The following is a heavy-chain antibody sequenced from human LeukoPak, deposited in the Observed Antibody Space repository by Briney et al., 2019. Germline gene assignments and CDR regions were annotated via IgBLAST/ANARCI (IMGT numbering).Heavy chain of an antibody. CDR2: FYTRGNP. V-gene: IGHV4-4*09. Sequence: SETLSLTCTVSGGSISIYYWSWLRHPPGKGLEWIGYFYTRGNPNYNRSLKSRVTISLDKSKNQFSLKLSSVTAADTAVYYCARHLGAEPGGAARRGEWFARWGQGTLVTVSS. CDR3: ARHLGAEPGGAARRGEWFAR. D-gene: IGHD6-6*01. J-gene: IGHJ5*02. CDR1: GGSISIYY.